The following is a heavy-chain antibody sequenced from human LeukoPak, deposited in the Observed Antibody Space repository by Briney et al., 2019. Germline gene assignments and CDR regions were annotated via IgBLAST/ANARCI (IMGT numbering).Heavy chain of an antibody. D-gene: IGHD6-6*01. CDR3: ARNGGSSISPTWWFDP. CDR2: IYPGDSDT. J-gene: IGHJ5*02. V-gene: IGHV5-51*01. Sequence: GESLKISCKGSGYSFTNYWIGWVRPMPGKGLEWMGIIYPGDSDTRYSPSFQGQVTISADKSISTAYLQWSSLKASDTAMYYCARNGGSSISPTWWFDPWGQGTLVTVSS. CDR1: GYSFTNYW.